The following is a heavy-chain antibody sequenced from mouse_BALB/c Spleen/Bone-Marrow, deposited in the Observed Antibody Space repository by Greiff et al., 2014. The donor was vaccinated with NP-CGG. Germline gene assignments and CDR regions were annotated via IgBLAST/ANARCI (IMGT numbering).Heavy chain of an antibody. CDR2: INPNNGGT. Sequence: LVESGAELVKPGTSVKLSCKASGYTFTTYYMYWVKQRPGQGLEWIGEINPNNGGTNFKEKFESKATLTVDKSSSTAYMQLSSLTSEDSAVYYCTRGRTWDFDYWGQGTTLTVSS. V-gene: IGHV1S81*02. CDR3: TRGRTWDFDY. D-gene: IGHD4-1*01. CDR1: GYTFTTYY. J-gene: IGHJ2*01.